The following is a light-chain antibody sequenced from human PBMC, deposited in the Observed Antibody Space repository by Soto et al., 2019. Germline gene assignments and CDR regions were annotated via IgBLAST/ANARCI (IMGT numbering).Light chain of an antibody. Sequence: EIVLTHSPDTLSLSPVERATLSCRASQSVSGNYLAWYQHKPGQAPRLLISGTYTRATGIPARFSGSGSGTDFTLTISSLEPEDFAVYYCQQRSNWPLITFGQGTRLEIK. V-gene: IGKV3-11*01. CDR2: GTY. J-gene: IGKJ5*01. CDR3: QQRSNWPLIT. CDR1: QSVSGNY.